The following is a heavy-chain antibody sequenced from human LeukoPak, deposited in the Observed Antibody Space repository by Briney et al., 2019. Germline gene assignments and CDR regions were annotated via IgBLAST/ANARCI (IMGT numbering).Heavy chain of an antibody. J-gene: IGHJ4*02. CDR3: AKDHPPYQLLYRELDY. V-gene: IGHV3-30*02. CDR1: GFAFSSYG. Sequence: GGSLRLSCAASGFAFSSYGMHWVRQAPGKGLEWVAFIRYDGSNKYYADSVKGRFTISRDNSKNTLYLQMNSLRAEDTAVYYCAKDHPPYQLLYRELDYWGQGTLVTVSS. CDR2: IRYDGSNK. D-gene: IGHD2-2*02.